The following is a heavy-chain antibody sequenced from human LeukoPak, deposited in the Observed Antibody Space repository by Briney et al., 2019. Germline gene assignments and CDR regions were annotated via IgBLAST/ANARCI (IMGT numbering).Heavy chain of an antibody. CDR2: IDPSDSYT. D-gene: IGHD2-2*01. CDR3: ARGYCSSTSCPGTLSYYYYGMDV. V-gene: IGHV5-10-1*01. J-gene: IGHJ6*02. CDR1: GYSFTSYW. Sequence: GESLKISCKGSGYSFTSYWISWVRQMPGKGLEWMGRIDPSDSYTNYSPSFQGHVTISADKSISTAYLQWSSLKASDTAMYYCARGYCSSTSCPGTLSYYYYGMDVWGQGTTVTVSS.